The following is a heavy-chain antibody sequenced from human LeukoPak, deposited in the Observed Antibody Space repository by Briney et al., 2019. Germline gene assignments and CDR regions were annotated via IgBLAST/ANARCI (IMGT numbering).Heavy chain of an antibody. CDR3: ARCHGYGDYTMDYYYYYGMDV. D-gene: IGHD4-17*01. J-gene: IGHJ6*02. CDR2: ISAYNGNT. Sequence: GASVKVSCKASGYTFTSYGISWVRQAPGQGLEWMGWISAYNGNTNYAQKLQGRVTMTTDTSTSTAYMELRSLRSDDTAVYYCARCHGYGDYTMDYYYYYGMDVWGQGTTVTVSS. V-gene: IGHV1-18*01. CDR1: GYTFTSYG.